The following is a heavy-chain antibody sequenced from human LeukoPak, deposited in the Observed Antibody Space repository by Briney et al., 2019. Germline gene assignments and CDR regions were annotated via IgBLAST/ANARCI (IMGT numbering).Heavy chain of an antibody. CDR2: IKSKAGGGIT. J-gene: IGHJ4*02. CDR3: ARIAVGQSDFDH. CDR1: RITFSNAW. V-gene: IGHV3-15*01. Sequence: PGGSLRLSCAAFRITFSNAWMTWVRQAPGKGLEWVGRIKSKAGGGITDYAAPVKGRFIISRDDSKDTVYLQMNGIKTYDIGIYYCARIAVGQSDFDHWGQGTLVSVCS. D-gene: IGHD6-19*01.